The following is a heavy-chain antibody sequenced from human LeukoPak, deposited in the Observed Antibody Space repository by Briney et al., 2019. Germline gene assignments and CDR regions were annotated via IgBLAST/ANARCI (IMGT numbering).Heavy chain of an antibody. CDR2: INRDGSEK. J-gene: IGHJ4*02. D-gene: IGHD6-19*01. V-gene: IGHV3-7*02. CDR1: GFTFSSYW. CDR3: ARGRQWLTKGYFDY. Sequence: GGSLRLSCAASGFTFSSYWMSWVRQAPGKGLEWVANINRDGSEKYYVDSVRGRFTISRDNAKNSLYLQMNSLRAEDTSVYYCARGRQWLTKGYFDYWGQGTLVTVSS.